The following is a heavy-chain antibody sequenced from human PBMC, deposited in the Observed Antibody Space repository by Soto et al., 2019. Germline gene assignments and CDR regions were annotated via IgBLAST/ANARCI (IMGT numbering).Heavy chain of an antibody. CDR3: ARCVVGDYVLDV. Sequence: PGESLKISCKGSGYKFTNYWIIWVRQMPGKGLEWMGKIDPTESQSKSSPSFQGHVTISVDKSITTAYLQWNSLKASDTAIYYCARCVVGDYVLDVWGQGTTVTVSS. CDR2: IDPTESQS. V-gene: IGHV5-10-1*01. CDR1: GYKFTNYW. D-gene: IGHD1-26*01. J-gene: IGHJ6*02.